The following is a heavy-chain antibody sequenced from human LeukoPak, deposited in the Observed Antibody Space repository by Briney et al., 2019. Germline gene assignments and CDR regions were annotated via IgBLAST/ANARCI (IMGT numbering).Heavy chain of an antibody. CDR1: GFTFSSYG. CDR2: ISYDGSNK. V-gene: IGHV3-30*18. D-gene: IGHD5-18*01. CDR3: AKGGGYSYGYLDPYFDY. J-gene: IGHJ4*02. Sequence: SGRSLRLSCAASGFTFSSYGMHWVRQAPGKGLEWVAVISYDGSNKYYADSVKGRFTISRDNSKNTLYLQMNSLRAEDTAVYYCAKGGGYSYGYLDPYFDYWGQGTLVTVSS.